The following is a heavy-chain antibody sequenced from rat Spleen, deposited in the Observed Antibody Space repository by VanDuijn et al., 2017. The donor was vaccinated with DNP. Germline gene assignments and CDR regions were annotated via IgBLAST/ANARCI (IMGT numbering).Heavy chain of an antibody. V-gene: IGHV5-19*01. CDR1: GFTFSNYG. CDR3: ARHYGGYSYYWYFDF. CDR2: ISPRHNIV. J-gene: IGHJ1*01. Sequence: EVQLVESGGGSVQSGRSLKLSCAASGFTFSNYGFHWIRQAPTKGLEWVSSISPRHNIVHYRDSVKGRFTISRDNAKNTLYLQMNSLRSEDTATYYCARHYGGYSYYWYFDFWGPGTMVTVSS. D-gene: IGHD1-11*01.